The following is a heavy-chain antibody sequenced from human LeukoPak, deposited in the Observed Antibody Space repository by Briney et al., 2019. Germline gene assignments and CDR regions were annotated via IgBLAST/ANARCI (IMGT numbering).Heavy chain of an antibody. CDR3: TREDRPFCPFAY. CDR2: ISHGATT. D-gene: IGHD3-22*01. CDR1: GGSIDITNY. V-gene: IGHV4-4*02. J-gene: IGHJ4*02. Sequence: SDTPSLTCGASGGSIDITNYWSWVRQAPGKGLEWIGEISHGATTNYNQSLRSRVAMSLDRANNQFSLSLTSVTAADTAVYYCTREDRPFCPFAYWGQGVLVTVSS.